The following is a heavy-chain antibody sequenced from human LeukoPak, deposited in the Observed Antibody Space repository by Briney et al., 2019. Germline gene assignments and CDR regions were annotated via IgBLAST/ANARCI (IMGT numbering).Heavy chain of an antibody. V-gene: IGHV4-59*01. J-gene: IGHJ3*02. D-gene: IGHD5-18*01. CDR2: IYYSGST. CDR1: GGSISSYY. Sequence: SETLSLTCTVSGGSISSYYWSWIRQPPGKGLEWIGYIYYSGSTNYNPSLKSRVTISVDTSKNQFSLKLSSVTAADTAVYYCARGFSYGIDAFHIWGQGTMVTVSS. CDR3: ARGFSYGIDAFHI.